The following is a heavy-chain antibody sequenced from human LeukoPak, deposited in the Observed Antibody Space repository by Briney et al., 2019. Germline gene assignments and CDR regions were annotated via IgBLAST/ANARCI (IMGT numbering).Heavy chain of an antibody. D-gene: IGHD3-3*01. V-gene: IGHV3-48*04. J-gene: IGHJ3*02. Sequence: PGGSLRLSCAASGFTFSSYSMNWVRQAPGKGLEWVSYISSSSSTIYYADSVKGRFTISRDNAKNSLYLQMNSLRAEDTAVYYCASEITIFGVVIKAYDAFDIWGQGTMVTVSS. CDR1: GFTFSSYS. CDR2: ISSSSSTI. CDR3: ASEITIFGVVIKAYDAFDI.